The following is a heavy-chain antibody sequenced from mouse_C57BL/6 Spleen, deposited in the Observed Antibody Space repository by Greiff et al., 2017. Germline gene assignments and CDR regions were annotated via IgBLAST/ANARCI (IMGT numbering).Heavy chain of an antibody. CDR1: GFSLTSYG. D-gene: IGHD1-1*01. J-gene: IGHJ4*01. Sequence: VKVEESGPGLVAPSQSLSITCAVSGFSLTSYGVSWVRQPPGKGLEWLGVIWGDGSTNYHSALISRLSISKDNSKSQVFLKLNSLQTDDTATYYCAKEALDTTVVATNAMDYWGQGTSVTVSS. CDR3: AKEALDTTVVATNAMDY. CDR2: IWGDGST. V-gene: IGHV2-3*01.